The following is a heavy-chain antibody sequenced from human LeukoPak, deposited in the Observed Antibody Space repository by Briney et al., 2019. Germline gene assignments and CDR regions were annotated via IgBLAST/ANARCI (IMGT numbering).Heavy chain of an antibody. CDR1: GFTFSSYS. CDR3: ARDRGTSGYLP. V-gene: IGHV3-48*02. J-gene: IGHJ5*02. Sequence: GGSLRLSCAASGFTFSSYSMNWVRQAPGKGLEWVSYISASSNTIHYADSVKGRFTISRDNAKNSLYLQMSSLRDEDTAVYYCARDRGTSGYLPWGQGTLVTVSS. CDR2: ISASSNTI. D-gene: IGHD3-22*01.